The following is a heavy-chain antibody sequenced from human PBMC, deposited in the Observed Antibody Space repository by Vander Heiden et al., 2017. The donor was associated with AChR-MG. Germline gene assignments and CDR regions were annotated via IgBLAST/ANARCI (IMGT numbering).Heavy chain of an antibody. CDR2: ISGSGTSA. CDR3: ARGPAYGDYVDC. V-gene: IGHV3-23*01. J-gene: IGHJ4*02. CDR1: GFTFSSYA. D-gene: IGHD4-17*01. Sequence: EVQLLESGGGLVQPGGSLRLSCAASGFTFSSYAMSWVRQAPGKGLEWVSAISGSGTSAYYADSVKGRFTISRDNSKNTLYLQMNSLRAEDTALYYCARGPAYGDYVDCWGQGTLVTVSS.